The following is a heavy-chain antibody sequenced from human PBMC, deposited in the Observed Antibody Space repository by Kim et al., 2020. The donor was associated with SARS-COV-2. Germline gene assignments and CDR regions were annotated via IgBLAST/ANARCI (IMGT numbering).Heavy chain of an antibody. CDR2: INHSGST. CDR3: ARGWELTEYFDY. CDR1: GGSFSGYY. Sequence: SETLSLTCAVYGGSFSGYYWSWIRQPPGKGLEWIGEINHSGSTNYNPSLKSRVTISVDTSKNQFSLKLSSVTAADTAVYYCARGWELTEYFDYWGQGTLVTVSS. J-gene: IGHJ4*02. V-gene: IGHV4-34*01. D-gene: IGHD1-26*01.